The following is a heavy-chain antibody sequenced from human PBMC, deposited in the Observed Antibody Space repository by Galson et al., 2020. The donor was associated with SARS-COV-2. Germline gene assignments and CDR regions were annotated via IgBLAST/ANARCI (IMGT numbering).Heavy chain of an antibody. D-gene: IGHD6-13*01. CDR2: IYYSGSR. Sequence: SETLSLTCSVSGGSISSYYWSWIRQTPGKRLEWIAYIYYSGSRNYNPSLQNRVTISVDTSKNQFSLELRSVTAADTAVYYCARGTAAAAGDFEYWGQGTLVTVSS. CDR1: GGSISSYY. J-gene: IGHJ4*02. V-gene: IGHV4-59*01. CDR3: ARGTAAAAGDFEY.